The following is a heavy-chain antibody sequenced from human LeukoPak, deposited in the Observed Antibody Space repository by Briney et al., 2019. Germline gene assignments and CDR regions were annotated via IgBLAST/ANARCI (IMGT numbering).Heavy chain of an antibody. CDR2: IYYSGST. CDR3: AREGERSSSPFDY. J-gene: IGHJ4*02. CDR1: DGSVSSFY. D-gene: IGHD1-1*01. V-gene: IGHV4-59*02. Sequence: SETLSLTCTVSDGSVSSFYWSWIRQPPGKGLEWIGYIYYSGSTNYNPSLKSRVTISVDTSKNQLSLKLNSVAAADTAVYYCAREGERSSSPFDYWGQGTLVTVSS.